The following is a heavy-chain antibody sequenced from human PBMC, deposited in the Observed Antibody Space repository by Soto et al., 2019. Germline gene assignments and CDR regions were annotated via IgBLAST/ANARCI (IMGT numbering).Heavy chain of an antibody. Sequence: PSETLSLTCAVSGGSISSATYSWSWIRQPPGKGLEWIGYIYHSGNTYYNPSLKSRVTISVDRSKNQFSLKLSSVTAADTAVYYCARNLVINDAFDIWGQGTMVTVSS. CDR1: GGSISSATYS. V-gene: IGHV4-30-2*01. D-gene: IGHD3-22*01. J-gene: IGHJ3*02. CDR2: IYHSGNT. CDR3: ARNLVINDAFDI.